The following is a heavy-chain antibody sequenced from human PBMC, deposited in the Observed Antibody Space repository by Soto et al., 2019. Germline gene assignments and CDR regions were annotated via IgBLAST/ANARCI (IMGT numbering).Heavy chain of an antibody. J-gene: IGHJ4*02. CDR2: IYYSGST. V-gene: IGHV4-39*07. D-gene: IGHD5-12*01. CDR1: GGSISSSSFH. CDR3: ARGLYSAYD. Sequence: SETLSLTCTVCGGSISSSSFHWGWIRQPPGKGLEWIGSIYYSGSTYYSPSLKSRVTISVDTSKNTLYLQMNSLRAEDTAVYYCARGLYSAYDWGQGTLVTVSS.